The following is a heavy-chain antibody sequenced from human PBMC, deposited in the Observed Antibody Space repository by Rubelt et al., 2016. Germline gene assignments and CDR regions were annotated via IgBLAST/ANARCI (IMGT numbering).Heavy chain of an antibody. CDR3: ARGTPDY. CDR2: MNPNAGKR. V-gene: IGHV1-8*01. D-gene: IGHD2-15*01. Sequence: QVQLVQSGAEVKKPGASVKVSCKASGYTFTSYDINWVRQATGQGLEWMGWMNPNAGKRGFDRNVQGRITLTRDASRSRAYMELGSLRSEDTAGYYCARGTPDYWGQGTLVTVAS. CDR1: GYTFTSYD. J-gene: IGHJ4*02.